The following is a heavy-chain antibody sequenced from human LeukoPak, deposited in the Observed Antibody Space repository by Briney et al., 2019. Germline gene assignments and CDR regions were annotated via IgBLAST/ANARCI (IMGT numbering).Heavy chain of an antibody. CDR2: IYHSGST. CDR3: ARANYDFWSGYYGFWFDP. J-gene: IGHJ5*02. Sequence: PSETLSLTCTVSGYSISSGYYWGWIRQPPGKGLEWIGSIYHSGSTYYNPSLKSRVTISVDTSRNQFSLKLSSVTAADTAVYYCARANYDFWSGYYGFWFDPWGQGTLVTVSS. CDR1: GYSISSGYY. D-gene: IGHD3-3*01. V-gene: IGHV4-38-2*02.